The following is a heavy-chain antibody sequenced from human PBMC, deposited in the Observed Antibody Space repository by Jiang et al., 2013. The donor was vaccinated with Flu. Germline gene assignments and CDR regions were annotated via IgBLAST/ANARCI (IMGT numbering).Heavy chain of an antibody. V-gene: IGHV1-2*02. CDR3: ARSEKQWLIPYFDY. CDR2: INPNSGGT. CDR1: GYTFTGYX. J-gene: IGHJ4*02. Sequence: SCKASGYTFTGYXMHWVRQAPGQGLEWMGWINPNSGGTNYAQKFQGRVTMTRDTSISTAYMELSRLRSDDTAVYYCARSEKQWLIPYFDYWGQGTLVTVSS. D-gene: IGHD6-19*01.